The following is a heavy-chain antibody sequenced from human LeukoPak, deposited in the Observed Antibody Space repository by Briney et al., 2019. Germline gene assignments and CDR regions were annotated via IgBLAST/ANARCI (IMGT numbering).Heavy chain of an antibody. D-gene: IGHD1-1*01. J-gene: IGHJ3*02. V-gene: IGHV4-59*08. CDR2: IYYSGST. CDR1: GGSFSSYY. CDR3: ARTMETAFDI. Sequence: SETLSLTCAVYGGSFSSYYWSWIRQPPGKGLEWIGYIYYSGSTNYNPSLKSRVTISVDTSKNQFSLKLSSVTAADTAVYYCARTMETAFDIWGQGTMVTVSS.